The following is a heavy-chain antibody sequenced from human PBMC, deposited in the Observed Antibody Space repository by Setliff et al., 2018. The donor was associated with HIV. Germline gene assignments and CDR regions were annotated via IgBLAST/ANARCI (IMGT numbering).Heavy chain of an antibody. Sequence: ASETLSLTCTVSGVSISTYYWSWIRQPPGKGLEWIGSIYCTGSSDNNPSLKSRVPLSVETSKHQFSLKLSSVTAADTAVYYCARVQMAYAAFDVWGQGTMVTVSS. CDR3: ARVQMAYAAFDV. J-gene: IGHJ3*01. CDR1: GVSISTYY. V-gene: IGHV4-59*01. D-gene: IGHD4-17*01. CDR2: IYCTGSS.